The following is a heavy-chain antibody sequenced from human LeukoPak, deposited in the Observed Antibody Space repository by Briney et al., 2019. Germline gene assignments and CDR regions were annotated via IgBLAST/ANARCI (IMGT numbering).Heavy chain of an antibody. Sequence: GGSLRLSCVASGFTFGTYAMHWVRQAPGKSMEYVSAISSNGGTTYYANSVKGRFTISRDNSKNTLYLQMGSLRAEDMAVYYCTRAGLSEDYFDYWGQGTLVTVSS. CDR3: TRAGLSEDYFDY. CDR1: GFTFGTYA. J-gene: IGHJ4*02. V-gene: IGHV3-64*01. CDR2: ISSNGGTT.